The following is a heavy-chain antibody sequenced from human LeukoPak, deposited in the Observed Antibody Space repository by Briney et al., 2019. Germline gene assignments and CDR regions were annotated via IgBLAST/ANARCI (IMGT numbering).Heavy chain of an antibody. CDR1: GFSFTTYW. CDR2: IYPDDSDN. Sequence: GESLEISCETSGFSFTTYWIGWVRPVPGKGLEWVGAIYPDDSDNRYSPSFQGQVVISADRSIRTAYLQWNSLKTSDTAMYYCVRQRGSSGTINHFDPWGQGTLVTVSS. D-gene: IGHD3-10*01. V-gene: IGHV5-51*01. CDR3: VRQRGSSGTINHFDP. J-gene: IGHJ5*02.